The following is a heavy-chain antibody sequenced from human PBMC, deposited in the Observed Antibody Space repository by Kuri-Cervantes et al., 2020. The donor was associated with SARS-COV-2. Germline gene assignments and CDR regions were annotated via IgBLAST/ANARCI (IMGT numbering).Heavy chain of an antibody. J-gene: IGHJ4*02. V-gene: IGHV3-48*01. CDR3: ARDNIVVVPAADKSDFDY. CDR1: GFTFSSYS. D-gene: IGHD2-2*01. CDR2: ISSSSSTI. Sequence: GESLKISCAASGFTFSSYSMNWVRQAPGKGLEWVSYISSSSSTIHYADSVKGRFTISRDNAKNSLYLQMNSLRAEDTAVYYCARDNIVVVPAADKSDFDYWGQGTLVTVSS.